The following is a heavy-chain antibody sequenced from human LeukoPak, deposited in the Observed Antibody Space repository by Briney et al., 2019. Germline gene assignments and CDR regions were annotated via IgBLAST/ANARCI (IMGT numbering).Heavy chain of an antibody. D-gene: IGHD3-10*01. Sequence: ASVKVSCKASGYTFTGYYMHWVRQAPGQGLEWMGWINPNSGGTNYAQKFQGRVTMTRDTSISTAYMELSRLRSDDTAVYYCARDMLWVTMVRGVKPNYYFDYWGQGTLVTVSS. CDR3: ARDMLWVTMVRGVKPNYYFDY. CDR1: GYTFTGYY. V-gene: IGHV1-2*02. CDR2: INPNSGGT. J-gene: IGHJ4*02.